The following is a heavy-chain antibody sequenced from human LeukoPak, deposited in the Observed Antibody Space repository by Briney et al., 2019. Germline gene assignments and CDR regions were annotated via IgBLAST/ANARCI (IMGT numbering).Heavy chain of an antibody. CDR1: GFTFSSYW. J-gene: IGHJ3*01. CDR2: ISGSGRNT. CDR3: ARDEIPSGT. Sequence: SGGSLRLSCAASGFTFSSYWMSWVRQTPGKGLEWVAAISGSGRNTYYADSVKGRFTISRDNSRSTVDLQMNSLRVEDTGIYYCARDEIPSGTWGQGTMVIVSS. V-gene: IGHV3-23*01. D-gene: IGHD6-25*01.